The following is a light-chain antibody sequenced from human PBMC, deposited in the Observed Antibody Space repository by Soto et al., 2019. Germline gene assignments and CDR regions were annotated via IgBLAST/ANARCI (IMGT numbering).Light chain of an antibody. V-gene: IGKV1-39*01. CDR3: QQSHSTPLT. J-gene: IGKJ4*01. Sequence: DIKLTQSPSSLSASVGDRVTITCRASLRISKYLNWYQQKPGKAPKLLIYGASTLQSGVPSRFSGSGSGTGFTLTITNLQPEDSATYFCQQSHSTPLTFGGGTKLEI. CDR2: GAS. CDR1: LRISKY.